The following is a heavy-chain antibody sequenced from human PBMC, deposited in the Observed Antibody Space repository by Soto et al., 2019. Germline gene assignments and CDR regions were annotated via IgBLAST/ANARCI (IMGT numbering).Heavy chain of an antibody. CDR2: IYSGGST. J-gene: IGHJ4*02. Sequence: PGASLRHSSASSGFTVSTISLSWFRQAPGKGLELVSGIYSGGSTYYADSVEGRFTISRDNSKNTLYLQMNSLRAEDTAVYYCARASGGATAWDYWGQGT. CDR3: ARASGGATAWDY. CDR1: GFTVSTIS. V-gene: IGHV3-53*01. D-gene: IGHD6-19*01.